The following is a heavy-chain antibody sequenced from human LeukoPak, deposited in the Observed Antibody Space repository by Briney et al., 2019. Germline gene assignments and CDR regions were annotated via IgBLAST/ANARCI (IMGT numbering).Heavy chain of an antibody. V-gene: IGHV4-34*01. CDR3: ARAGGADSPQDLDY. CDR2: INHSGST. D-gene: IGHD3-22*01. CDR1: GFTFSGYS. Sequence: GSLRLSCAASGFTFSGYSMNWVRQAPGKGLEWVGEINHSGSTNYNPSLKSRVTISVDTSKNQFSLRLTSVTAADTAVYYCARAGGADSPQDLDYWGQGILVTVSS. J-gene: IGHJ4*02.